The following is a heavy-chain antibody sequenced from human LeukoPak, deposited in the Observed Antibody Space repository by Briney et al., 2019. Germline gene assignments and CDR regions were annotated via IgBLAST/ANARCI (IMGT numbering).Heavy chain of an antibody. D-gene: IGHD6-13*01. Sequence: LETLSLTCAVYGGSFSGYYWSWIRQPPGKGLEWIGEINHSGSTNYNPSLKSRVTISVDTSKNQFSLKLSSVTAADTAVYYCARMEESWYQVGFDPWGQGTLVTVSS. CDR1: GGSFSGYY. CDR3: ARMEESWYQVGFDP. V-gene: IGHV4-34*01. J-gene: IGHJ5*02. CDR2: INHSGST.